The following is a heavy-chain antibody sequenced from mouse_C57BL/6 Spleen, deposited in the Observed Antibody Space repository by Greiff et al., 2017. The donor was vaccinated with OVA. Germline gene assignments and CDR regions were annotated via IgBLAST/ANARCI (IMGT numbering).Heavy chain of an antibody. D-gene: IGHD1-1*01. CDR2: ILPGSGST. Sequence: VQLQQSGAELMKPGASVKLSCKATGYTFTGYWIEWVKQRPGHGLEWIGEILPGSGSTNYNEKFKGKATFTADTSSNTAYMQLSSLTTEDSAIYYCASYYGSSYVGYWYFDVWGTGTTVTVSS. CDR3: ASYYGSSYVGYWYFDV. V-gene: IGHV1-9*01. J-gene: IGHJ1*03. CDR1: GYTFTGYW.